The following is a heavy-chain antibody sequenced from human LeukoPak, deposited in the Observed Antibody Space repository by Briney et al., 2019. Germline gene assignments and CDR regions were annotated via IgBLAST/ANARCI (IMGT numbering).Heavy chain of an antibody. CDR3: ARTDYFGSGSYYNSY. Sequence: SETLSLTCTVSGGSISSGGYYWSWIRQPPGKGLEWIGYIYHSGSTYYNPSLKSRVTISVDRSKNQFSLKLSSVTAADTAVYYCARTDYFGSGSYYNSYWGQGTLVTVSS. CDR1: GGSISSGGYY. J-gene: IGHJ4*02. CDR2: IYHSGST. V-gene: IGHV4-30-2*01. D-gene: IGHD3-10*01.